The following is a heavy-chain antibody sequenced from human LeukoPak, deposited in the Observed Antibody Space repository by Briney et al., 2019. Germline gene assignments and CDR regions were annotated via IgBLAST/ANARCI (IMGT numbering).Heavy chain of an antibody. D-gene: IGHD6-19*01. CDR3: AKVHPYSSGFHFDY. CDR1: GFTFSSYA. CDR2: ISGSGSTT. Sequence: GGSLRVSCAASGFTFSSYAMSWVRQAPGKGLEWVSTISGSGSTTYYADSVKGRFTISRDNSKNTLYLQVNSLRADDTATYYCAKVHPYSSGFHFDYWGQGTLVTVSS. V-gene: IGHV3-23*01. J-gene: IGHJ4*02.